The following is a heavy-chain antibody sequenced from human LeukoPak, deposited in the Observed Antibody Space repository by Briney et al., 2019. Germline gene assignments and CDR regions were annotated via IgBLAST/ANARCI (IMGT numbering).Heavy chain of an antibody. CDR1: GGSISSGGYY. J-gene: IGHJ5*02. CDR2: IYHSGST. D-gene: IGHD2-21*01. CDR3: ARDRGKYCGGDCYS. Sequence: SQTLSLTCTVSGGSISSGGYYWSWIRQPPGKGLEWIGYIYHSGSTYYNPSLKSRVTISVDRSKNQFSLKLGSVTAADTAVYYCARDRGKYCGGDCYSWGQGTLVTVSS. V-gene: IGHV4-30-2*01.